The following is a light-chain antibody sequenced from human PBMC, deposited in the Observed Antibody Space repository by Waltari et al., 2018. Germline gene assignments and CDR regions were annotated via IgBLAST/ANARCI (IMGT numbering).Light chain of an antibody. CDR3: QQTYSDPRT. J-gene: IGKJ4*01. CDR1: QNIRTY. CDR2: AAY. V-gene: IGKV1-39*01. Sequence: DIQMTQSPPSLSASVGDRVTITCRASQNIRTYLNWYQQTPGNAPRLLIYAAYTLRSGVPARFSASGSGTNFTLTISSLQPEDFATFYCQQTYSDPRTFGGGTKV.